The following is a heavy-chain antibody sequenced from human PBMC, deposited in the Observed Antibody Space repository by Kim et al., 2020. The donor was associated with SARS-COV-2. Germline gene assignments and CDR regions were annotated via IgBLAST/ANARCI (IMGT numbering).Heavy chain of an antibody. CDR3: ARVPGSRTVRGTVKAAAPPRGYYYYGMDV. J-gene: IGHJ6*02. CDR2: IYYSGST. V-gene: IGHV4-59*01. D-gene: IGHD6-13*01. CDR1: GGSISSYY. Sequence: SETLSLTCTVSGGSISSYYWSWIRQPPGKGLEWIGYIYYSGSTNYNPSLKSRVTISVDTSKNQFSLKLSSVTAADTAVYYCARVPGSRTVRGTVKAAAPPRGYYYYGMDVWGQGTTVTVSS.